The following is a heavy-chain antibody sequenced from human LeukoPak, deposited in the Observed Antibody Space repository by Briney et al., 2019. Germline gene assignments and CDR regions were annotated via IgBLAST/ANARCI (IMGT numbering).Heavy chain of an antibody. J-gene: IGHJ4*02. CDR1: GLTVSSNY. V-gene: IGHV3-66*01. D-gene: IGHD2-15*01. CDR2: IYSGGST. Sequence: RPGGSLRLSCAASGLTVSSNYMSWVRQAPGKGLEWDAVIYSGGSTYYADSVKGRFTISRDNSKNTLYLQMNSVRAEDTAVYYCARDSRRILPSDWGQGTLVTVSS. CDR3: ARDSRRILPSD.